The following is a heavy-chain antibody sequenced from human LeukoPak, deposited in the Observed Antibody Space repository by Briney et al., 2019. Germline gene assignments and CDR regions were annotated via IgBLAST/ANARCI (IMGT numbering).Heavy chain of an antibody. D-gene: IGHD6-13*01. J-gene: IGHJ3*02. CDR1: GGSISSYY. CDR3: ARGWSSWYDAFDI. Sequence: SETLSLTCSVSGGSISSYYWSWLRQPPGKGLEWIGYIYYSGSTNYNPSLKSRVTISVDTSKNQFSLKLSSVTAADTAVYYCARGWSSWYDAFDIWGQGTMVTVSS. CDR2: IYYSGST. V-gene: IGHV4-59*12.